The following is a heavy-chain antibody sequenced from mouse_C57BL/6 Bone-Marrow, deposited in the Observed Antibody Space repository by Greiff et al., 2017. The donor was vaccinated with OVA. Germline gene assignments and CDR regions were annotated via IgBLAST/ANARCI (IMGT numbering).Heavy chain of an antibody. CDR2: IHPNSGST. CDR1: GYTFTSYW. V-gene: IGHV1-64*01. D-gene: IGHD2-5*01. CDR3: ARGGFYYSNYVGWYFDV. Sequence: QVQLQQPGAELVKPGASVKLSCKTSGYTFTSYWIHWVKQRPGQGLEWIGMIHPNSGSTNYNEKFKSKATLTVDKSSSTAYMQLSSLTSEDSAVYYCARGGFYYSNYVGWYFDVWGTGTTVTVSS. J-gene: IGHJ1*03.